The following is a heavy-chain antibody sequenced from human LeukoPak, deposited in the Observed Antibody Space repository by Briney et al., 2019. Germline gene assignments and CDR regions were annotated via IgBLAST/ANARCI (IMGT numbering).Heavy chain of an antibody. CDR1: GGSISSYY. V-gene: IGHV4-59*01. J-gene: IGHJ4*02. Sequence: SETLSLTCTVSGGSISSYYWSWIRQPPGKGLEWIGYIYYSGTTSYNPSLKSRVTISVDTSRKQFSLKLTSVTAADTAVYYCARVGFSSGCHFDYWGQGALVTVSS. CDR3: ARVGFSSGCHFDY. D-gene: IGHD6-19*01. CDR2: IYYSGTT.